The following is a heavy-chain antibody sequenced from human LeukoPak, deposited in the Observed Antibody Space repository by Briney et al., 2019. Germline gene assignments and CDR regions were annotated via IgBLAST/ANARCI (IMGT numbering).Heavy chain of an antibody. J-gene: IGHJ3*02. Sequence: GGSLRLSCAASGFTFSGFIIHWVRQAPGKGLEWIGRVTSKTNSYATAYAASVKGRFTVSRDDSKKTAYLQMNSLKTEDTAVYYCAAGITLVRGVTFDIWGQGTMVIVSS. V-gene: IGHV3-73*01. CDR1: GFTFSGFI. CDR3: AAGITLVRGVTFDI. CDR2: VTSKTNSYAT. D-gene: IGHD3-10*01.